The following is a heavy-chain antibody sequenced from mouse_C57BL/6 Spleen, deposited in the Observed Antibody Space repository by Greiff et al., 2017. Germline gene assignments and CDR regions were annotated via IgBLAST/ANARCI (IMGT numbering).Heavy chain of an antibody. CDR2: INPNNGGT. D-gene: IGHD2-14*01. Sequence: VQLQQSGPELVKPGASVKISCQASGYTFTDYYMNWVKQSHGKSLEWIGDINPNNGGTSYNQKFKGKATLTVDKSSSPAYMELRSLTSEDSAVYYCARTGTDDAMDYWGQGTLVTVSS. CDR3: ARTGTDDAMDY. J-gene: IGHJ4*01. V-gene: IGHV1-26*01. CDR1: GYTFTDYY.